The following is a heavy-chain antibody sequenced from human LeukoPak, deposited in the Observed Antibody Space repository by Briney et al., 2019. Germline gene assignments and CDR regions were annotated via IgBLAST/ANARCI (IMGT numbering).Heavy chain of an antibody. V-gene: IGHV3-74*01. D-gene: IGHD4-17*01. CDR1: GFTFSSYW. CDR3: ARVNGDYAGYYYYYGLDV. CDR2: INSDGSTT. Sequence: GGSLRLSCAASGFTFSSYWMHWVRHAPGKGLVWVSRINSDGSTTSYADSVKGRFTISRDNAKNTLYLEMNSLRAEDTAVYYCARVNGDYAGYYYYYGLDVWGQGTTVTVSS. J-gene: IGHJ6*02.